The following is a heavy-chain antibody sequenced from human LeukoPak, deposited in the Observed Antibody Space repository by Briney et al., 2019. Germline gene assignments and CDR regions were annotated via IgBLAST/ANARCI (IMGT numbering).Heavy chain of an antibody. J-gene: IGHJ4*02. V-gene: IGHV3-66*01. CDR2: IYSGGSA. Sequence: GGSLRLSCAASGFTVSSNYMSWVRQAPGKGLEWVSVIYSGGSAYYADSVKGRFTISRDDSMNTLYLQMNSLRAEDTAVYYCAKATDYWGQGTLVTVSS. CDR1: GFTVSSNY. CDR3: AKATDY.